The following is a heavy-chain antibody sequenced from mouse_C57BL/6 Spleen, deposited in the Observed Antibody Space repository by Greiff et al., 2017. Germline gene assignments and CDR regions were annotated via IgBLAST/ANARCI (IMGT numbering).Heavy chain of an antibody. CDR2: IDPETGGT. CDR1: GYTFTDYE. D-gene: IGHD2-1*01. CDR3: TRKGGRGNYVYAMDY. J-gene: IGHJ4*01. Sequence: QVQLKQSGAELVRPGASVTLSCKASGYTFTDYEMHWVKQTPVHGLEWIGAIDPETGGTAYNQKFKGKAILTADKSSSTAYMELRSLTSEASAVYYCTRKGGRGNYVYAMDYWNQGTSVTVSS. V-gene: IGHV1-15*01.